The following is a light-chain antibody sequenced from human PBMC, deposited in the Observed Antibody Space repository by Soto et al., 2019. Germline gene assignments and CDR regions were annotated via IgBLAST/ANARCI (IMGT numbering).Light chain of an antibody. CDR2: AVS. CDR3: TSYADRQSYL. V-gene: IGLV2-14*03. CDR1: SSDIGSYNH. J-gene: IGLJ1*01. Sequence: PASVSGSPGQSITISCSGTSSDIGSYNHVAWYQQFPGKSPKLMIYAVSDRPPGGSDRFSGSKSGITASLTISGLQTEEDADYYCTSYADRQSYLFGTGTKVTVL.